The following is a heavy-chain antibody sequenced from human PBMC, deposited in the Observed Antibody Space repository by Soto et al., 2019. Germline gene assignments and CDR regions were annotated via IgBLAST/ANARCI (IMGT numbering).Heavy chain of an antibody. CDR3: ARDGWLDQHDAFDI. CDR2: ISSSSSTI. D-gene: IGHD2-2*01. V-gene: IGHV3-48*02. J-gene: IGHJ3*02. Sequence: EVQLVESGGGLVQPGGSLRLSCAASGYTFSSYSMNWVRQAPGKGLEWVSYISSSSSTIYYADSVKGRFTISRDNAKNSLYLQMNSLRDEDTAVYYCARDGWLDQHDAFDIWGQGTMVTVSS. CDR1: GYTFSSYS.